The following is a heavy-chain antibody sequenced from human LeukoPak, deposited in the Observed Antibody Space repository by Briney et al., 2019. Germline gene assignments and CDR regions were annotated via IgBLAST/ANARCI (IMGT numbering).Heavy chain of an antibody. D-gene: IGHD1-26*01. CDR3: SRHIVGARTYFDY. V-gene: IGHV3-49*04. Sequence: GGSLRLSCAASGFTLSSFAMSWVRQAPGKGLEWVGFITSKAYGGTTDYAASVKGRFTISRDDSKSIAYLQMNSLKTEDTAVYYCSRHIVGARTYFDYWGQGALVTVSS. CDR1: GFTLSSFA. J-gene: IGHJ4*02. CDR2: ITSKAYGGTT.